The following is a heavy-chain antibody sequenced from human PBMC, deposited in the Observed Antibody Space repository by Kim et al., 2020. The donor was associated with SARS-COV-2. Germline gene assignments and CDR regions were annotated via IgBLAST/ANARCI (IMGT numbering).Heavy chain of an antibody. D-gene: IGHD3-9*01. CDR1: GYSFTSYW. V-gene: IGHV5-10-1*01. Sequence: AESLKISCKGSGYSFTSYWISWVRQMPGKGLEWMGRIDPSDSYTNYSPSFQGHVTISADKSISTAYLQWSSLKASDTAMYYCARHGLTDILTGYFLDAFDIWGQGTMVTVSS. J-gene: IGHJ3*02. CDR3: ARHGLTDILTGYFLDAFDI. CDR2: IDPSDSYT.